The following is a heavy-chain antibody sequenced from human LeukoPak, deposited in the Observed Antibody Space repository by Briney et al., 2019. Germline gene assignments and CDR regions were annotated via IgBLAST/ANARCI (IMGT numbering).Heavy chain of an antibody. D-gene: IGHD1-26*01. CDR2: INAGNGNT. CDR1: GYTFTSYA. CDR3: ARYSGSYNAFDI. J-gene: IGHJ3*02. V-gene: IGHV1-3*01. Sequence: ASVKVSCKDSGYTFTSYAMHWVRQAPGQRLEWMGWINAGNGNTKYSQKFQGRVTITRDTSASTAYMELSSLRSEDTAVYYCARYSGSYNAFDIWGQGTMVTVSS.